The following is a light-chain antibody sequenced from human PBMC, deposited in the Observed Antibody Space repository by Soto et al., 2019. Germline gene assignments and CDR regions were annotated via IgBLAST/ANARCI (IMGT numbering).Light chain of an antibody. CDR2: GNT. V-gene: IGLV1-40*01. CDR1: SSNIGAGYD. Sequence: QSVLTQPPSVSGAPGQRVTISCTGRSSNIGAGYDVHWYQQLPGTAPKLLIYGNTNRPSGVPDRFSGSKSGTSASLAITGLQAEDEAHYYCQSYDSSLSAPYVFGTGTKGTVL. CDR3: QSYDSSLSAPYV. J-gene: IGLJ1*01.